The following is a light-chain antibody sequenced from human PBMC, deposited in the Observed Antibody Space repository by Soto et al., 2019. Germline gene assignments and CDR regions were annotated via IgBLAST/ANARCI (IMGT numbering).Light chain of an antibody. CDR3: QQYGSTPLT. Sequence: EIVLTQSPGTLSLSPGERATLSCRASQSVSSNSLAWYKQKPGQAPRFLIYRTSSRATGIPDRFSGSGSGTDFTLTISRLEPEDFAVYYCQQYGSTPLTFGGGTKVDIK. J-gene: IGKJ4*01. CDR1: QSVSSNS. V-gene: IGKV3-20*01. CDR2: RTS.